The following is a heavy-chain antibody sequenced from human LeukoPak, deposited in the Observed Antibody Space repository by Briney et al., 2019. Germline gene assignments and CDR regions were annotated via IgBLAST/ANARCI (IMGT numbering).Heavy chain of an antibody. Sequence: GGSPRLSCAASGFTFSSYAMSWVRQAPGKGLKWVSVISGSGGNTYYADSVKGRFTISRDNSKNTLYLQMNSLRAEDTAVYYCATSLSIAARPGSILYWGQGTLVTVSS. CDR1: GFTFSSYA. V-gene: IGHV3-23*01. J-gene: IGHJ4*02. CDR2: ISGSGGNT. CDR3: ATSLSIAARPGSILY. D-gene: IGHD6-6*01.